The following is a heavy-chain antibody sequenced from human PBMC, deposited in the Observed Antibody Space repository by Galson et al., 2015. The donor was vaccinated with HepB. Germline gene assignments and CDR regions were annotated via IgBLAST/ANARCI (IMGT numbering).Heavy chain of an antibody. Sequence: SLRLSCAASGFTFSRYAMSWVRQAPGKGLEWVSAVSGSGGSTYYADSVKGRFTISRDNSKNTLYLQMNSLRAEDTAVYYCAKDDYYYDSSGTYFDYWGQGTLVTVSS. CDR3: AKDDYYYDSSGTYFDY. CDR2: VSGSGGST. D-gene: IGHD3-22*01. J-gene: IGHJ4*02. CDR1: GFTFSRYA. V-gene: IGHV3-23*01.